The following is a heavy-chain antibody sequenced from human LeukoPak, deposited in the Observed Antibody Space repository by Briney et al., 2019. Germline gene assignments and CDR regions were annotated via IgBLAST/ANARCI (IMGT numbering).Heavy chain of an antibody. J-gene: IGHJ6*02. CDR3: ARAESYYYYGMDV. CDR2: IIPIFGTA. V-gene: IGHV1-69*13. CDR1: GYTFTTYK. Sequence: SVKVSCKASGYTFTTYKIHWVRQAPGQGLEWMGGIIPIFGTANYAQKFQGRVTITADESTSTAYMELSSLRSEDTAVYYCARAESYYYYGMDVWGQGTTVTVSS.